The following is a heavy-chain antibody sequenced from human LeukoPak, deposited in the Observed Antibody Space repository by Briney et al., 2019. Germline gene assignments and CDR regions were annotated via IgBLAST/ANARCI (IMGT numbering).Heavy chain of an antibody. V-gene: IGHV3-30*18. CDR3: AKEKSNTWYYFDS. J-gene: IGHJ4*02. CDR1: GFTFSNYG. D-gene: IGHD2-2*02. CDR2: TSSDGNDK. Sequence: GGSLRLSCAASGFTFSNYGMHWVRQAPGKGLEWVGVTSSDGNDKYYADPVEGRFTVSRDNSKDTLYLQMNSLRGDDTAVYYCAKEKSNTWYYFDSWGQGTLVTVSS.